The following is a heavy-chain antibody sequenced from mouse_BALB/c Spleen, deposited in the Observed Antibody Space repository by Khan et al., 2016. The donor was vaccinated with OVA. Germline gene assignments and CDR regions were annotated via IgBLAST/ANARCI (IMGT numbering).Heavy chain of an antibody. CDR3: ARPPYFSYTLDY. D-gene: IGHD2-10*01. J-gene: IGHJ4*01. Sequence: QVQLKQSGPELKKPGETVKISCKASGYTFTNYGMNWVKQSPGKALKWMGWINTYTGEPTSADDFKGRFAFSLETSATTAYLQINNLKNEDTATDFCARPPYFSYTLDYWGKGTSVTVSS. CDR2: INTYTGEP. V-gene: IGHV9-3-1*01. CDR1: GYTFTNYG.